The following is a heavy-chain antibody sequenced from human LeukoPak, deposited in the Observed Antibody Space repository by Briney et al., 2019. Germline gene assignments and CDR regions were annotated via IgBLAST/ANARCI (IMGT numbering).Heavy chain of an antibody. D-gene: IGHD4-23*01. J-gene: IGHJ2*01. CDR1: GFTFSSYA. V-gene: IGHV3-30-3*01. CDR2: ISYDGSNK. CDR3: ARDRLSHDYGGTYWYFDL. Sequence: AGGSLRLSCAASGFTFSSYAMHWVRQAPGKGLEWVAVISYDGSNKYYADSVKGRFTISRDNSKNTLYLQMNSLRAEDTAVYYCARDRLSHDYGGTYWYFDLWGRGTLVTVSS.